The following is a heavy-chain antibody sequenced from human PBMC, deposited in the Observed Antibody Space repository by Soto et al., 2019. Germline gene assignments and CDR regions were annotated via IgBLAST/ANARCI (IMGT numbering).Heavy chain of an antibody. J-gene: IGHJ5*02. CDR3: ARGALVLRYFDWSHGFDP. D-gene: IGHD3-9*01. V-gene: IGHV1-69*13. Sequence: GASVKVSCKASGGTFSSYAISWVRQAPGQGLEWMGGIIPIFGTANYAQKFQGRVTITADESTSTAYMELSSLRSEDTAVYYCARGALVLRYFDWSHGFDPWGRGTLVTVSS. CDR2: IIPIFGTA. CDR1: GGTFSSYA.